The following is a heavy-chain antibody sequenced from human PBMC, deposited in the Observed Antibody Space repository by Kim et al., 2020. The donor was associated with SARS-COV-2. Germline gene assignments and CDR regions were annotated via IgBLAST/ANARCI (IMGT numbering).Heavy chain of an antibody. CDR3: ARDSSQWLVYFDY. D-gene: IGHD6-19*01. J-gene: IGHJ4*02. CDR2: SNHSGST. V-gene: IGHV4-34*01. Sequence: SETLSLTCAVYGGSFSGYYWNWIRQRPGPGLEWIGESNHSGSTNYNPSLKSRVTISVDTSKNQFSLKLSSVTAADTAVYYCARDSSQWLVYFDYWGQGTLVTVSS. CDR1: GGSFSGYY.